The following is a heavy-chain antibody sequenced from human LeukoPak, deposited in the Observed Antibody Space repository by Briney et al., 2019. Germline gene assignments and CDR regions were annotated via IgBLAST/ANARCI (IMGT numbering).Heavy chain of an antibody. CDR1: GYTFTSYH. V-gene: IGHV1-46*01. CDR2: INPSGGST. D-gene: IGHD1-26*01. CDR3: AGGIVGATGAFDY. Sequence: ASVKVSCKASGYTFTSYHIHWVRQAPGQGLEWMALINPSGGSTSYAQKFQGRVTMTRDTSTTTVYMELSSLRSEDTAIYYCAGGIVGATGAFDYWGQGTLVTVSS. J-gene: IGHJ4*02.